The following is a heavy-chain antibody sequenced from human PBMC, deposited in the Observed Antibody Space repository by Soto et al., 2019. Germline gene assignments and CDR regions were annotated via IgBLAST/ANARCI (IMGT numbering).Heavy chain of an antibody. D-gene: IGHD3-22*01. Sequence: PGGSLRLSCAASEFTFSNYAMSWVRQAPGKGLEWVSAISYGGGTTYYADSVKGRFTISRDNSKNTLYLQMNSLRAEDTAVYYCAKNPGYSYDSTGYHFDYWGQGTLVTSPQ. V-gene: IGHV3-23*01. CDR1: EFTFSNYA. CDR2: ISYGGGTT. J-gene: IGHJ4*02. CDR3: AKNPGYSYDSTGYHFDY.